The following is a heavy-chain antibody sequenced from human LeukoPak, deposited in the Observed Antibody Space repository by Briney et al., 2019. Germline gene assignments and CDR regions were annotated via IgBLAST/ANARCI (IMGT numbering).Heavy chain of an antibody. CDR2: ISSSSSYI. V-gene: IGHV3-21*01. CDR3: AREKRWLQNDAFDI. D-gene: IGHD5-24*01. J-gene: IGHJ3*02. CDR1: GFTFTSYS. Sequence: GGSLRLSCAASGFTFTSYSMNWVRQAPGEGLEWVSFISSSSSYIYYADSVKGRFTISRDNAKNSLYLQMNSLRAEDTAVYYCAREKRWLQNDAFDIWGQGTMVTVSS.